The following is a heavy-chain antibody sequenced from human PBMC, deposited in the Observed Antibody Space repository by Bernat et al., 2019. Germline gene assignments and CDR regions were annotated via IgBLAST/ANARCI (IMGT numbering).Heavy chain of an antibody. Sequence: QVQLVESGGGVVQPGRSLRLSCAASGFTFSSYAMHWVRQAPGKGLEWVAVIWYDGSNKYYADSVKGRFTISRDNSKNTLYLQMNSLRAEDTAVYYCARDQYSYGYGGPDDYWGQGTLVTVSS. CDR1: GFTFSSYA. J-gene: IGHJ4*02. CDR2: IWYDGSNK. CDR3: ARDQYSYGYGGPDDY. D-gene: IGHD5-18*01. V-gene: IGHV3-33*08.